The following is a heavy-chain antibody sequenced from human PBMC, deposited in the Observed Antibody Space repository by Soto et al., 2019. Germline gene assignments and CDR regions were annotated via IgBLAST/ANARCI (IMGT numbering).Heavy chain of an antibody. V-gene: IGHV3-30*18. D-gene: IGHD3-22*01. CDR1: GFTFSSYG. J-gene: IGHJ4*02. Sequence: PVGSLRLSCAASGFTFSSYGMHCVRQAPGKGLEWVAVISYDGSNKYYADSVKGRFTISRDNSKNTLYLQMNSLRAEDTAVYYCAKENNMIASDYFDYWGQGTLVTVSS. CDR2: ISYDGSNK. CDR3: AKENNMIASDYFDY.